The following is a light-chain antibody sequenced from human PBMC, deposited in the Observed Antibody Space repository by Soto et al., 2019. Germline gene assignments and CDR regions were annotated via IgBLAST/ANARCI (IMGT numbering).Light chain of an antibody. CDR2: DAY. V-gene: IGKV3-11*01. CDR1: QSVRGY. J-gene: IGKJ4*01. CDR3: QHRSAWPLT. Sequence: ETVLTQSPATLSLSPGERATLSCRASQSVRGYLAWYQQKLGQAPRLLIYDAYNRATGVPARFSGSGSGADFTLTISSLEPEDFAVYYCQHRSAWPLTFGGGTKVEIK.